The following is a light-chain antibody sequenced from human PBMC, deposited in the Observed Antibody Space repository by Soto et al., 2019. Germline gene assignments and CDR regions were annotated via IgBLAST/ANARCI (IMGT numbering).Light chain of an antibody. CDR3: SSYAGNNNLV. V-gene: IGLV2-8*01. CDR2: LIT. CDR1: SSDIGGYNY. J-gene: IGLJ3*02. Sequence: QSVLTQPPSASGSPGRSVTISCTGTSSDIGGYNYVSWYQQHPGEAPKLIIYLITKRPSGVPDRFSGSRSGNTASLTVSGLRTEDEADYYCSSYAGNNNLVFGGGTQLTVL.